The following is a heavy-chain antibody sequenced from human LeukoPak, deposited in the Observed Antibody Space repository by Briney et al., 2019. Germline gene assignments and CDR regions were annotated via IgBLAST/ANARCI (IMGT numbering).Heavy chain of an antibody. Sequence: SETLSLTCAVYGGSFSGYYWSWIRQPPGKGLEWIGEINHNGSTNYNPSLKSRVTISVDTSKNQFSLKLSSVTAADTAVYYCARLREGYCSGGSCYMGGPFDYWGQGTLVTVSS. CDR1: GGSFSGYY. CDR3: ARLREGYCSGGSCYMGGPFDY. CDR2: INHNGST. J-gene: IGHJ4*02. D-gene: IGHD2-15*01. V-gene: IGHV4-34*01.